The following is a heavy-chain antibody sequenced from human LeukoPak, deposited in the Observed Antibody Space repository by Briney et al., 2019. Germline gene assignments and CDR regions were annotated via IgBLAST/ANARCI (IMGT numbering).Heavy chain of an antibody. J-gene: IGHJ4*02. CDR2: IQQDGNEK. Sequence: GGSLRLSCAASGFTFSTYWMSWVRQAPGKGLEWVANIQQDGNEKYYVDSVKGRFTISRDNVKNSLYLQMNSLRVEDTAVYYCASRIVGTPDYFDYWGQGTLVTVSS. CDR3: ASRIVGTPDYFDY. V-gene: IGHV3-7*01. CDR1: GFTFSTYW. D-gene: IGHD1-26*01.